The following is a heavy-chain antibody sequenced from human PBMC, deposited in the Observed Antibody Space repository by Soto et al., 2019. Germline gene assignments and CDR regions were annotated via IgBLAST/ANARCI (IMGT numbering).Heavy chain of an antibody. J-gene: IGHJ6*02. Sequence: PGGSLRLSCSASGFTFSSYAMHRVRQAPGKGLEYVSAISSNGGSTYYADSVKGRFTISRDNSKNTLYLQMSSLRAEDTAVYYCVKEANDGYFHYYYGMDVWGQGTTVTVSS. V-gene: IGHV3-64D*06. CDR1: GFTFSSYA. CDR2: ISSNGGST. D-gene: IGHD3-22*01. CDR3: VKEANDGYFHYYYGMDV.